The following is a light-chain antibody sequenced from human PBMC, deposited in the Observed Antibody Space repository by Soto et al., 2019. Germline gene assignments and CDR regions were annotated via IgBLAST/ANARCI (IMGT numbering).Light chain of an antibody. CDR2: GNN. CDR3: ATWDDSMNGYV. Sequence: QSVLTQPPSVSGAPGQRVTISCTGSSSNVGTNTVHWYQHLPGTAPKLLIYGNNQRPSGVPDRFSGSSSGTSASLAISGLRSEDESDYYRATWDDSMNGYVFGTGTKVTVL. V-gene: IGLV1-44*01. J-gene: IGLJ1*01. CDR1: SSNVGTNT.